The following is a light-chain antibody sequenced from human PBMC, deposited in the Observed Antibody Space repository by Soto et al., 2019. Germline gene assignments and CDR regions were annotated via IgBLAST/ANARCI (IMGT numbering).Light chain of an antibody. CDR1: ENIGVW. Sequence: DIQMTQSPSTLSASVGYRVTITCRASENIGVWLAWYQQKPGKAPKLLIYKASSLQSGVPSRFSGGGSGTEFTLTISSLQHDDFATYYCQQYHTYSWTFGQGTKVDIK. CDR2: KAS. J-gene: IGKJ1*01. V-gene: IGKV1-5*03. CDR3: QQYHTYSWT.